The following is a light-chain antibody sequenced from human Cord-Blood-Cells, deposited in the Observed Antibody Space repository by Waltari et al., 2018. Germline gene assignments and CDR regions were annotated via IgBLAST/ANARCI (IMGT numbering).Light chain of an antibody. CDR2: EVS. CDR3: SSYTSSSTYV. Sequence: QSALTQPASVSGSPGQSITISCTGTSSDVGGYNYVSWYQQHPGKDPKLMIYEVSKWPSWFSNRFLGSKSGNTASLTISGLQAEDEADYYCSSYTSSSTYVFGTGTKVTVL. J-gene: IGLJ1*01. V-gene: IGLV2-14*01. CDR1: SSDVGGYNY.